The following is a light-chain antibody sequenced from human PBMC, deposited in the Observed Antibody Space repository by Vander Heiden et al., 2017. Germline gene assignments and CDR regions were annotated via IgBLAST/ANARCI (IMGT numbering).Light chain of an antibody. Sequence: QSVLTQPPSVSGAPGQRVTISCTGSSSNIGAGYDVHWYQQLPGTVPKLLIYVNSNRPSGVPDRFSGSKSGTSASLAITGLQAEDEAYYYCQSYDSSLDWVFGGGTKLTVL. V-gene: IGLV1-40*01. J-gene: IGLJ3*02. CDR3: QSYDSSLDWV. CDR1: SSNIGAGYD. CDR2: VNS.